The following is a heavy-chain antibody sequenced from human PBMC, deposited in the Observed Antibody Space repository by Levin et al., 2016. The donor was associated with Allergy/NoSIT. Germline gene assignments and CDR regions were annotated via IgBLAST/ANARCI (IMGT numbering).Heavy chain of an antibody. CDR3: AHRRCGGGSCYFDF. CDR2: ISWNDDK. V-gene: IGHV2-5*01. J-gene: IGHJ4*01. Sequence: WIRQPPGKALEWLAFISWNDDKRYSPSLKRRLTIAKDTSKNQVVLTLTNMGPVDTATYFCAHRRCGGGSCYFDFWGHGTLVTVSS. D-gene: IGHD2-21*01.